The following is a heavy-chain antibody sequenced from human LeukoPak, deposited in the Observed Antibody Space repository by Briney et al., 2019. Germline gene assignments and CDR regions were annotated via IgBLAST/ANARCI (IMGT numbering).Heavy chain of an antibody. D-gene: IGHD6-19*01. CDR1: GFTFSNAW. Sequence: PGGSLRLSCAASGFTFSNAWMSWVRQAPGKGLEWVGRIKSKTDGGTTDYAAPVKGRFTISRDDSKNTLYLQMNSLKTEDTAVYYCTTDLLWLVRSRIYWGQGTLVTVSS. V-gene: IGHV3-15*01. J-gene: IGHJ4*02. CDR3: TTDLLWLVRSRIY. CDR2: IKSKTDGGTT.